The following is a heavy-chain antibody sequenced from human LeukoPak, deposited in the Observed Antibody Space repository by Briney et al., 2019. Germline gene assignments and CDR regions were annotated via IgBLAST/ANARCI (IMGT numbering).Heavy chain of an antibody. J-gene: IGHJ5*02. CDR1: GFTFSSYG. CDR2: ISYDGSNK. CDR3: ANGISAVGATRGDWFDP. V-gene: IGHV3-30*18. Sequence: GGSLRLSCAASGFTFSSYGMHWVRQAPGKGLEWVAVISYDGSNKYYADCVKGRFTISRDSSKNTLYLQMNSLRAEDTAVYYCANGISAVGATRGDWFDPWGQGTLVTVSS. D-gene: IGHD1-26*01.